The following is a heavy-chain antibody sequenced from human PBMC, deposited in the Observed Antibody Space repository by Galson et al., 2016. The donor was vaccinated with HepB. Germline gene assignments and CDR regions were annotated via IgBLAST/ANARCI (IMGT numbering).Heavy chain of an antibody. V-gene: IGHV3-53*05. D-gene: IGHD5-12*01. J-gene: IGHJ4*02. CDR2: IYSGGGT. CDR1: GFTVRSNY. CDR3: YGGYDWPFFFDY. Sequence: SLRLSCAASGFTVRSNYMSWVRQAPGKGLEWVSVIYSGGGTYYADSVKGRFTISRDNSKNTLYLQMNSLRPEDTAVYCCYGGYDWPFFFDYWGQGTLVTVSS.